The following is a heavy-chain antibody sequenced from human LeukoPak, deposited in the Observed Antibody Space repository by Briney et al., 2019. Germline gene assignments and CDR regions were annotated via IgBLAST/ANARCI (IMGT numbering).Heavy chain of an antibody. D-gene: IGHD2-15*01. CDR3: ARTSGYCSGGSCYDIGHFNAFDI. Sequence: ASVKVSCKASGYTFTSYYMHWVRQAPGQGLEWMGIINPSGGSTSYAQKFQGRVTMTRDTSTSTVYMELSSLRSEDTAGYYCARTSGYCSGGSCYDIGHFNAFDIWGQGTMVTVSS. V-gene: IGHV1-46*01. CDR2: INPSGGST. CDR1: GYTFTSYY. J-gene: IGHJ3*02.